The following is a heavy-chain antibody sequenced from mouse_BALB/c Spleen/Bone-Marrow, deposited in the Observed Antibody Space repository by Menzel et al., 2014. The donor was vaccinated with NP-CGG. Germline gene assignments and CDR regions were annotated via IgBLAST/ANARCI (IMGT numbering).Heavy chain of an antibody. Sequence: EVQVVESGGGLVKPGGSLKLSCAASGFTFSSYGMSWVRQTPEKRLEWVATISGGDTYTYYPDSVRGRFTISRDNAKNNLYLQMSSLGSEDTALYYCAAITTVAYWGRGTLVTVSA. J-gene: IGHJ3*01. CDR1: GFTFSSYG. CDR3: AAITTVAY. CDR2: ISGGDTYT. D-gene: IGHD1-1*01. V-gene: IGHV5-9-2*01.